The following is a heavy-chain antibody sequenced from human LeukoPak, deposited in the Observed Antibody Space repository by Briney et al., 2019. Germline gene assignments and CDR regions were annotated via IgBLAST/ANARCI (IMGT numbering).Heavy chain of an antibody. CDR3: ARERPHGYYYYYGMDV. CDR2: IYSGGST. V-gene: IGHV3-66*01. J-gene: IGHJ6*02. CDR1: GFTVSSNY. Sequence: GGSLRLSCAASGFTVSSNYMSWVRQAPGKGLEWVSVIYSGGSTYYADSVKGGFTISRDNSKNTLYLQMNSLRAEDTAVYYCARERPHGYYYYYGMDVWGQGTTVTVSS.